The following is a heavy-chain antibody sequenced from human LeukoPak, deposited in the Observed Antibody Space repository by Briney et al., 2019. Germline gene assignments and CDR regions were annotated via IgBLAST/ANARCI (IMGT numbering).Heavy chain of an antibody. CDR3: ARGGTTPYYFDD. CDR2: IYSNENT. CDR1: GGSITSYY. Sequence: SETLSLTCTVSGGSITSYYWSWIRQPAGRGLEWIGRIYSNENTNYNPSLKSRVTMSVDTSKNQFSLKLSSVTAADTAVYYCARGGTTPYYFDDWGQGTLVTVSS. J-gene: IGHJ4*02. D-gene: IGHD2-15*01. V-gene: IGHV4-4*07.